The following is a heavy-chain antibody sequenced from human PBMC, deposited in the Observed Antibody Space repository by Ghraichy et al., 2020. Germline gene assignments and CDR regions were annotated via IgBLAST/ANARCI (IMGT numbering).Heavy chain of an antibody. CDR2: IYYSGST. CDR3: ARGVSGWYSGGIDP. Sequence: SQTLSLTCTVSGGSISSSSYYWGWIRQPPGKGLEWIGSIYYSGSTYYNPSLKSRVTISVDTSKNQFSLKLSSVTAADTAVYYCARGVSGWYSGGIDPWGQGTLVTVSS. D-gene: IGHD6-19*01. V-gene: IGHV4-39*01. J-gene: IGHJ5*02. CDR1: GGSISSSSYY.